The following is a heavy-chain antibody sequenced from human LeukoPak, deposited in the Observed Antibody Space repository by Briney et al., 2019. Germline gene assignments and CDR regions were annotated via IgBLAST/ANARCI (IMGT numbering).Heavy chain of an antibody. CDR3: ARGKGAQAGGLDI. D-gene: IGHD1-26*01. CDR1: GFTVSSNY. Sequence: GGSLRLSCAASGFTVSSNYMSWVRQAPGKGLEWVSVIYSGGSTYYADSVKGRFTISRDNSKNTLYLQMNGLRAEDTAVYYCARGKGAQAGGLDIWGQGTMVTVSS. CDR2: IYSGGST. J-gene: IGHJ3*02. V-gene: IGHV3-53*01.